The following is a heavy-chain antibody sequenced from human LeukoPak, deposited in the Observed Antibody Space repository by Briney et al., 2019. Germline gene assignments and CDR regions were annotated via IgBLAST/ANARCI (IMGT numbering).Heavy chain of an antibody. Sequence: GGSLRLSCAASGFTFSSHWMHWVRQAPGRGLVWVSRINSDGSSTSYADSVKGRFTISRDNAKNTLYLQMNSLRAEDTAVYYCARGRYSSSWGNWGQGTLVTVSS. V-gene: IGHV3-74*01. J-gene: IGHJ4*02. CDR3: ARGRYSSSWGN. D-gene: IGHD6-13*01. CDR1: GFTFSSHW. CDR2: INSDGSST.